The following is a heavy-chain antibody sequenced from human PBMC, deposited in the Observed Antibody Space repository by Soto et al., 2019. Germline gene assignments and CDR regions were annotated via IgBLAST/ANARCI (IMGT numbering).Heavy chain of an antibody. D-gene: IGHD2-2*02. V-gene: IGHV1-24*01. Sequence: ASVKVSCKVSGYTLTELSMHWVRQAPGKGLEWMGGFDPEDGETIYAQKFQGRVTMTEDTSTDTAYMELSSLRSEDTAVYYCATVSGCSSTSCYTAILYYYYGMDVWGQGPTVSVSS. CDR2: FDPEDGET. CDR1: GYTLTELS. CDR3: ATVSGCSSTSCYTAILYYYYGMDV. J-gene: IGHJ6*02.